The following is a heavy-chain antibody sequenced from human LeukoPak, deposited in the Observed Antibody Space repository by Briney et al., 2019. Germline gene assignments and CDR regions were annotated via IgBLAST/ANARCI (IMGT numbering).Heavy chain of an antibody. V-gene: IGHV3-48*02. D-gene: IGHD3-10*01. Sequence: GGSLRLSCAASGFTFSSYSMNWVRQAPGKGLEWVSYISSSSSTIYYADSVKGRFTISRDNAKNSLYLQMNSPRDEDTAVYYCARVWAYYGSGGGAFDIWGQGTMATVSS. CDR1: GFTFSSYS. CDR3: ARVWAYYGSGGGAFDI. CDR2: ISSSSSTI. J-gene: IGHJ3*02.